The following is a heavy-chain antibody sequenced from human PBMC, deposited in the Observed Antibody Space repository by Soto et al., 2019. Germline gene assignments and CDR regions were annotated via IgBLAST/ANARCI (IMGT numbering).Heavy chain of an antibody. CDR3: ARASGYCSGGTCFPFDY. CDR2: IYHSGSF. V-gene: IGHV4-30-2*01. Sequence: SETLSLTCAVSGGSISSGTYSWNWIRQPPGKGLEWIGYIYHSGSFYYNPSLKSRVTISIDRSKNQFSLNLSSVTATDTAVYYCARASGYCSGGTCFPFDYWGRGALVTVSS. J-gene: IGHJ4*02. CDR1: GGSISSGTYS. D-gene: IGHD2-15*01.